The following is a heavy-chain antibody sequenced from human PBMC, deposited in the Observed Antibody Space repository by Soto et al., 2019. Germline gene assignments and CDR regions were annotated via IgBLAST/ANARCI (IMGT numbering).Heavy chain of an antibody. Sequence: ETLSLTCTVSGGSISSSSYYWGWIRQPPGKGLEWIGSIYYSGSTYYNPSLKSRVTISVDTSKNQFSLKLSSVTAADTAVYYCARGLVVYYYYYGMDVWGQGTTVTVSS. D-gene: IGHD2-21*01. CDR1: GGSISSSSYY. J-gene: IGHJ6*02. V-gene: IGHV4-39*01. CDR2: IYYSGST. CDR3: ARGLVVYYYYYGMDV.